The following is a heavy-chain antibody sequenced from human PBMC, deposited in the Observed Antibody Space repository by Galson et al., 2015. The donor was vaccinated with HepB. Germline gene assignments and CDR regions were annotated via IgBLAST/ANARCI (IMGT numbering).Heavy chain of an antibody. Sequence: SVKVSCKASGGTFSSYVISWVRQAPGQGLEWMGGIIPIVDRTNYAQIFQGRVTIIADESTSTAYMELSSLRSEDTAVYYCARGGDSTGYYYPDAFDIWGQGTMVTVSS. V-gene: IGHV1-69*13. J-gene: IGHJ3*02. CDR3: ARGGDSTGYYYPDAFDI. CDR2: IIPIVDRT. D-gene: IGHD3-22*01. CDR1: GGTFSSYV.